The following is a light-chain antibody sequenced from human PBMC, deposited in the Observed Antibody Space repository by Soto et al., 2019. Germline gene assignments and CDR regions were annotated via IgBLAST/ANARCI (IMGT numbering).Light chain of an antibody. CDR1: QDISNY. Sequence: LSASVGDRVTITCQASQDISNYLNWYQQKSGKAPKLLIHAASILQSGVPSRFSGSGSGTDFTLTISSLQLEDFATYYCQQTYSIPISFGQGTRLEIK. CDR3: QQTYSIPIS. V-gene: IGKV1-39*01. J-gene: IGKJ5*01. CDR2: AAS.